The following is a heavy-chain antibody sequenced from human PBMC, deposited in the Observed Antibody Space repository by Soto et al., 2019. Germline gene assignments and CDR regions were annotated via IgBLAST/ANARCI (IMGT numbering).Heavy chain of an antibody. CDR3: ARGGGDGYSGYDYYYFAY. D-gene: IGHD5-12*01. CDR1: GGSINSSSFY. V-gene: IGHV4-39*01. CDR2: IYYSGST. J-gene: IGHJ4*02. Sequence: SETLSLTCTVSGGSINSSSFYWGWVRQPPGKGLEWIGSIYYSGSTYYNPSLKSRVTISVDTSKNQFSLKLSSVTAADTAVYYCARGGGDGYSGYDYYYFAYWTQGALVTVSS.